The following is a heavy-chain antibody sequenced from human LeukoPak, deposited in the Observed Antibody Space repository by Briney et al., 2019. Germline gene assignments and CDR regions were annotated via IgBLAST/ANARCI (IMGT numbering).Heavy chain of an antibody. V-gene: IGHV3-73*01. J-gene: IGHJ4*02. CDR2: IRSKANSYAT. CDR1: GFTFSGSA. CDR3: RGSSSPGNDY. D-gene: IGHD6-6*01. Sequence: PGGSLRLSCAASGFTFSGSAMHWVRQASGKGLEWVGRIRSKANSYATAYAASVKGRFTISRDDSKNTAYLQMNSLKTEDTAVYYCRGSSSPGNDYWGQGTLVTVSS.